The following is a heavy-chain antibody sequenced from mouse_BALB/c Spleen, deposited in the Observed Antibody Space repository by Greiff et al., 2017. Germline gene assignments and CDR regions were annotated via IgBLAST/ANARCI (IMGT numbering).Heavy chain of an antibody. CDR1: GFNIKDYY. V-gene: IGHV14-4*02. Sequence: DVQLQESGAELVRSGASVKLSCTASGFNIKDYYMHWVKQRPEQGLEWIGWIDPENGDTEYAPKFQGKATMTADTSSNTAYLQLSSLTSEDTAVYYCNAWGTATRDYFDYWGQGTTLTVSS. CDR3: NAWGTATRDYFDY. J-gene: IGHJ2*01. D-gene: IGHD1-2*01. CDR2: IDPENGDT.